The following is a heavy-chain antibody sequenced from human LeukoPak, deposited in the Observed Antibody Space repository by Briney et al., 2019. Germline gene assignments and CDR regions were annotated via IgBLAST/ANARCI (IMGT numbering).Heavy chain of an antibody. CDR3: AKDTHSSSWFDY. CDR1: GFTFSSYA. CDR2: ISGSGGST. V-gene: IGHV3-23*01. J-gene: IGHJ4*02. Sequence: GGSLRLSGAASGFTFSSYAMSWVGQAPGKGLEWVSDISGSGGSTYYADSVKGRFTISRDNSKTTLYLQMNSLRAEDTAVYYCAKDTHSSSWFDYWGQGTLVTVSS. D-gene: IGHD6-13*01.